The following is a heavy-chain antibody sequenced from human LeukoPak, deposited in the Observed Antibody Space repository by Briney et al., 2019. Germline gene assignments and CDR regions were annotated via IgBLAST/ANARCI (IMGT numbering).Heavy chain of an antibody. V-gene: IGHV3-13*01. J-gene: IGHJ6*04. CDR1: GFTVSSYD. CDR3: AELGITMIGGV. CDR2: IGTAGDT. D-gene: IGHD3-10*02. Sequence: GGSLRLSCAASGFTVSSYDIHWVRQATGKGLEWVSAIGTAGDTYYPGSVKGRFTISRENAKNSLYLQMNSLRAEDTAVYYCAELGITMIGGVWGKGTTVTISS.